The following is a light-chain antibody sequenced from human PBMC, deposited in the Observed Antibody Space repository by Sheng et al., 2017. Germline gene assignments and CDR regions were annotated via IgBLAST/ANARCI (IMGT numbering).Light chain of an antibody. CDR1: PSVGSSY. Sequence: EIVLTQSPGTLSLSPGERATLSCRASPSVGSSYLAWYQLKPGQAPRLLIYDASSRVTGIPDRFSGSGIGTDFTLTISRLEPEDFAVYYCHQYGSSPTWTFGQGTKVEIK. CDR2: DAS. J-gene: IGKJ1*01. CDR3: HQYGSSPTWT. V-gene: IGKV3-20*01.